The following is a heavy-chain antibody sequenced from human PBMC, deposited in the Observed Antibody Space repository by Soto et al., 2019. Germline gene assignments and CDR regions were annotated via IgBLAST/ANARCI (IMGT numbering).Heavy chain of an antibody. J-gene: IGHJ4*02. V-gene: IGHV1-2*04. CDR3: ARAPRPLWYCSGGSCYPDY. D-gene: IGHD2-15*01. Sequence: APLKVSCKAPGYTLTGYAMHWVRQAPGQGLEWMGWINPNSGGTNYAQKVQGWVTMTRDTSISTAYMELSRLRSDDTAGYYCARAPRPLWYCSGGSCYPDYWGQRTLVTSPQ. CDR1: GYTLTGYA. CDR2: INPNSGGT.